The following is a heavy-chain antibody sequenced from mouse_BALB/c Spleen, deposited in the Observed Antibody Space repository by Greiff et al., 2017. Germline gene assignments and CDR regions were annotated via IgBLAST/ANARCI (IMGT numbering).Heavy chain of an antibody. CDR3: ARCRYGDYAMDY. CDR1: GFTFSSFG. Sequence: EVQRVESGGGLVQPGGSRKLSCAASGFTFSSFGMHWVRQAPEKGLEWVAYISSGSSTIYYADTVKGRFTISRDNPKNTLFLQMTSLRSEDTAMYYCARCRYGDYAMDYWGQGTSVTVSS. J-gene: IGHJ4*01. V-gene: IGHV5-17*02. D-gene: IGHD2-14*01. CDR2: ISSGSSTI.